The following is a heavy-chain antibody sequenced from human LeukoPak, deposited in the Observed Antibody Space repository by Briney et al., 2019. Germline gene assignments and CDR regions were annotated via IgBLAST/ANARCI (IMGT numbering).Heavy chain of an antibody. V-gene: IGHV3-20*04. D-gene: IGHD2-2*01. Sequence: GGALLLSCAASRISFDDYGMSWVRQPPGKGLELGSGINWNGDSTGYGDSGKGRFTISRDNARNSLYLQMNSLRAEDTAFYYCAREQRYCGSTSCYSFFDYWGQGTLVTVSS. CDR2: INWNGDST. CDR3: AREQRYCGSTSCYSFFDY. CDR1: RISFDDYG. J-gene: IGHJ4*02.